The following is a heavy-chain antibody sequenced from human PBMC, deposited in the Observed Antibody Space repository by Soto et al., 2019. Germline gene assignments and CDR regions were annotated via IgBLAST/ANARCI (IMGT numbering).Heavy chain of an antibody. CDR1: GFTFSSYG. V-gene: IGHV3-30*18. J-gene: IGHJ4*02. Sequence: GGSLRLSCAASGFTFSSYGMHWVRQAPGKGLEWVAVISYDGSNKYYADSVKGRFTISRDNSKNTLYLQMNSLRAEDTAVYYCAKEKYYYGSGSYPLGYWGQGTLVTVSS. CDR3: AKEKYYYGSGSYPLGY. D-gene: IGHD3-10*01. CDR2: ISYDGSNK.